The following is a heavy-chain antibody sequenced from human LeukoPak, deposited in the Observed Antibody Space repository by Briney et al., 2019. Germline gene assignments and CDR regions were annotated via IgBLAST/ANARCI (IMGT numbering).Heavy chain of an antibody. CDR1: GFTFSSSS. CDR2: IWYDGSNK. V-gene: IGHV3-33*01. D-gene: IGHD6-13*01. J-gene: IGHJ4*02. Sequence: GGSLRLSCAASGFTFSSSSMHWVRQAPGKGLEWVAVIWYDGSNKYYADSVKGRFTIPRDNSKNTLYLQVNSLRAEDTAVYYCAREPASSSWKAYFDYWGQGTLVTVSS. CDR3: AREPASSSWKAYFDY.